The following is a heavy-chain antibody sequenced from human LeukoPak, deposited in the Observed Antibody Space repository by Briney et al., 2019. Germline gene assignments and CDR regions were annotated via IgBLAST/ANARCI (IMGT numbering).Heavy chain of an antibody. CDR1: GFTFDDYA. J-gene: IGHJ4*02. Sequence: PGRSLRLSCAASGFTFDDYAMHWVRQAPGKGLEWVSGISWNSGSIGYADSVKGRFTISRDNAKNSLYLQMNSLRAEDTAVYYCVRDTYGPSDYWGQGSLVTVSS. CDR3: VRDTYGPSDY. V-gene: IGHV3-9*01. D-gene: IGHD3-10*01. CDR2: ISWNSGSI.